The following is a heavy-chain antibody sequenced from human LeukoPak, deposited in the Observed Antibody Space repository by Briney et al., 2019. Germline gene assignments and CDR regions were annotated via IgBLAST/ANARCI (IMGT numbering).Heavy chain of an antibody. Sequence: PGGSLRLSCAVSGFTVSSNYMSWVRQAPGKGLEWVSVIYSGGSTYYADSVKGRFTISRDNSKNTLYLQMNSLRAEDTAVYYCARGGQFGELTGLIESSYFDYWGQETLVTVSS. D-gene: IGHD3-10*01. CDR1: GFTVSSNY. CDR3: ARGGQFGELTGLIESSYFDY. CDR2: IYSGGST. J-gene: IGHJ4*02. V-gene: IGHV3-66*02.